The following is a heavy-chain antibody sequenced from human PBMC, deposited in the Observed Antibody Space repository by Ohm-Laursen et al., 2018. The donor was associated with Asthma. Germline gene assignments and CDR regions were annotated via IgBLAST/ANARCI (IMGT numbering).Heavy chain of an antibody. CDR3: ARDQYYYDSSGVFDY. CDR1: GFTFRSYA. CDR2: MSYDGSLK. Sequence: SLRLSCAASGFTFRSYAMHWVRQAPGKGLEWVAVMSYDGSLKYYADSVKGRFTISRDNSKNTLYLQMNSLRAEDTAVYYCARDQYYYDSSGVFDYWGQGTLVTVSS. V-gene: IGHV3-30-3*01. J-gene: IGHJ4*02. D-gene: IGHD3-22*01.